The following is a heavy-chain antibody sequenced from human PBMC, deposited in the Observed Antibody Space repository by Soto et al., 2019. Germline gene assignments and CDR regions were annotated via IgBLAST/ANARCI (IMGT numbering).Heavy chain of an antibody. D-gene: IGHD1-26*01. CDR2: IYPGDSDT. V-gene: IGHV5-51*01. J-gene: IGHJ6*02. Sequence: PGESLKISCKGSGYSFTIYWIGWVRQMPGKGLEWMGIIYPGDSDTRYSPSFQGQVTISADKSISTAYLQWSSLKASDTAMYYCARRQYIVGAPGYGMDVWGQGTTVTVS. CDR1: GYSFTIYW. CDR3: ARRQYIVGAPGYGMDV.